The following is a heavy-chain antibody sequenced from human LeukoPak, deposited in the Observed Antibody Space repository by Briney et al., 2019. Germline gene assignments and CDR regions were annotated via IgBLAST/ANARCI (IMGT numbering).Heavy chain of an antibody. J-gene: IGHJ2*01. Sequence: EASVKVSCKASGGTFSSYAISWVRQAPGQGLEWMGRIIPIFGTANYAQKFQGRVTITTDESTSTAYMELSSLRSDDTAVYYCGRDRGYFDLWGRGTLVTVSS. V-gene: IGHV1-69*05. CDR2: IIPIFGTA. CDR3: GRDRGYFDL. CDR1: GGTFSSYA.